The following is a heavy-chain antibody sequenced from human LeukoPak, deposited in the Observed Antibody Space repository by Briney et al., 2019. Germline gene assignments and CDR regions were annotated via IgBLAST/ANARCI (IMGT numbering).Heavy chain of an antibody. D-gene: IGHD3-10*01. Sequence: GSLRLSCAASGFTFSSYSMNWVRQAPGKGLEWVSSISSSSSYIYYADSVKGRFTISRDNAKNSLYLQMNSLRAEDTAVYYCAKGGENWYFDLWGRGTLVTVSS. V-gene: IGHV3-21*04. CDR2: ISSSSSYI. CDR1: GFTFSSYS. J-gene: IGHJ2*01. CDR3: AKGGENWYFDL.